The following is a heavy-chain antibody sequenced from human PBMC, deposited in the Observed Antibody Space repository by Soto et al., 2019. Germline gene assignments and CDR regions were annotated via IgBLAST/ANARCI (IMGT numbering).Heavy chain of an antibody. Sequence: EVQLLEAGGNLIQPGGSLRLSCAPSGFTFSSYAMRWVRQAPGQGLEWLSAISGPGATIYYADSGKCRFTISRDNSKNTLYLQMNRLTAEDTAVYYCAKMLTMVRGVTGLRDFDFWGQGTLVTVSS. D-gene: IGHD3-10*01. CDR1: GFTFSSYA. J-gene: IGHJ4*02. CDR3: AKMLTMVRGVTGLRDFDF. V-gene: IGHV3-23*01. CDR2: ISGPGATI.